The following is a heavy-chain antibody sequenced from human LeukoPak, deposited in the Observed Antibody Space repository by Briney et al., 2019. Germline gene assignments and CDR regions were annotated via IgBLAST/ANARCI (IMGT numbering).Heavy chain of an antibody. J-gene: IGHJ3*02. D-gene: IGHD6-13*01. V-gene: IGHV3-21*01. CDR3: ARRVASANDAFDI. Sequence: GGSLRLSCAASGFTFSSYSMNWVRQAPGRGLEWVSSISSGSTYIYYGDSLKGRFTISRDNAKNSLYLQMNSLRAEDTAVYYCARRVASANDAFDIWGQGTMVTVSS. CDR1: GFTFSSYS. CDR2: ISSGSTYI.